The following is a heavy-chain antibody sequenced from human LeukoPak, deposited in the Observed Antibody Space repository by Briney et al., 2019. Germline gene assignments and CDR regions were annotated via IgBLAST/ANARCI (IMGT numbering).Heavy chain of an antibody. V-gene: IGHV1-18*01. CDR3: ARHSAAAANDAFDI. J-gene: IGHJ3*02. D-gene: IGHD6-13*01. CDR2: ISPYNGNT. CDR1: GYTFTNFG. Sequence: EASLKVSCKASGYTFTNFGITWVRQAPGQGLEWMGWISPYNGNTKYAQDLQGRVSMASDTSTSTAYMELRSLRSDNTAVYYCARHSAAAANDAFDIWGQGTMVAVSS.